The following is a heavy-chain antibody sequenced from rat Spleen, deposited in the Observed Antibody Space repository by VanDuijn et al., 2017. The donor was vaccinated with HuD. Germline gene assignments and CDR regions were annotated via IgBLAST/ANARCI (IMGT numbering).Heavy chain of an antibody. CDR3: ANSLYYDGTYIPSVMDA. J-gene: IGHJ4*01. V-gene: IGHV5-19*01. D-gene: IGHD1-12*02. CDR2: ISPSGGST. Sequence: EVQLVESGGGLVQPGRSLKLSCAASGFTFSNYGMHWIRQAPTKGLEWVASISPSGGSTYYRDSVKGRFTISRDNAKSTLYLQMDSLRSEDTATYYWANSLYYDGTYIPSVMDAWGQGASVTVSS. CDR1: GFTFSNYG.